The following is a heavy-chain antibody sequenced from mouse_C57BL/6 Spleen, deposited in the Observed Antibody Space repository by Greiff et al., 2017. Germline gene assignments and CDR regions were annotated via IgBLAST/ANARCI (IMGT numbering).Heavy chain of an antibody. Sequence: VQLQQSGAELAQPGASVQLSCKASGYTFTSYWMHWVKQRPGQGLEWIGYINPSSGYTKYNQTFKYKATLTADKSSSTAYMQLSSLTYEDSAVYYCAIGRHWDGYWGPGTTLPVSS. D-gene: IGHD4-1*01. CDR1: GYTFTSYW. CDR3: AIGRHWDGY. CDR2: INPSSGYT. V-gene: IGHV1-7*01. J-gene: IGHJ2*01.